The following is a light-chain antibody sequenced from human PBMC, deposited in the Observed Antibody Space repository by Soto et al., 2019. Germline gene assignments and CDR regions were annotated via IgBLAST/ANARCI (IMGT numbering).Light chain of an antibody. CDR3: QQYGSS. J-gene: IGKJ2*01. CDR1: RSVSSSY. V-gene: IGKV3-20*01. CDR2: GAS. Sequence: EIVLTQSPGTLSLSPGERATLSCRASRSVSSSYLAWYQQKPGQAPRLLIYGASSRATGIPDRFSGSGSGTDFTLTISRLEPEDFAVYYCQQYGSSLGQGTKLEIK.